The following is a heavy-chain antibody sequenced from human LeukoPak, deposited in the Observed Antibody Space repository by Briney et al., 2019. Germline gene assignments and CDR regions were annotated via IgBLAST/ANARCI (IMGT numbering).Heavy chain of an antibody. V-gene: IGHV4-61*10. CDR3: ARGPPPPWDLLGGVGRVTFYFDY. D-gene: IGHD1-26*01. CDR2: IYPLETT. Sequence: PSETLSLTCTVSGDSVNSGAYYWSWLRQPAGKEPEWIGRIYPLETTNYNPSLKSRVTISVDTSKNQFSLKLSSVTAADTAVYYCARGPPPPWDLLGGVGRVTFYFDYWGQGTLVTVFS. J-gene: IGHJ4*02. CDR1: GDSVNSGAYY.